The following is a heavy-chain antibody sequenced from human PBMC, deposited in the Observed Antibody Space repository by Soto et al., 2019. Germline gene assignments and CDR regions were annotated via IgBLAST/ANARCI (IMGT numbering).Heavy chain of an antibody. CDR3: ARDKIAAAGWAYYGMDV. D-gene: IGHD6-13*01. Sequence: PGGALRLSCAASGFTFSSYGMHWVRQAPGKGLEWVAVIWYDGSNKYYADSVKGRFTISRDNSKNTLYLQMNSLRAEDTAVYYCARDKIAAAGWAYYGMDVWGQGTTVTVSS. CDR2: IWYDGSNK. CDR1: GFTFSSYG. V-gene: IGHV3-33*01. J-gene: IGHJ6*02.